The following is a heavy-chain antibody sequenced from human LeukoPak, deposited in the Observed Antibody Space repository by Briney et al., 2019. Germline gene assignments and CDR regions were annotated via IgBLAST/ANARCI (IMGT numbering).Heavy chain of an antibody. V-gene: IGHV1-8*01. D-gene: IGHD3-9*01. J-gene: IGHJ4*02. CDR3: TTPGSYYDILTGRGNYY. CDR2: MNPNNAYK. CDR1: GYTFGSFD. Sequence: GASVKVSCKASGYTFGSFDVNWVRQATGQGLEWIGWMNPNNAYKGYAQKFQGRVTMTKNTSINTVYLEVSSLRSEDTAVYYCTTPGSYYDILTGRGNYYWGQGTLVTVSS.